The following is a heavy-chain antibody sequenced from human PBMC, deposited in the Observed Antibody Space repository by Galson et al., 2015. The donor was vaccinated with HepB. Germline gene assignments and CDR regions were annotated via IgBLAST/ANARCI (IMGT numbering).Heavy chain of an antibody. D-gene: IGHD5-18*01. CDR1: GYTFTSYG. J-gene: IGHJ4*02. CDR2: ISAYNGNT. Sequence: SVKVSCKASGYTFTSYGISWVRQAPGQGLEWMGWISAYNGNTNYAQKLQGRVTMTTDTSTSTAYMELRSLRSDDTAVYYCARDPWIQLWIGSGYQGPRHFDYWGQGTLVTVSS. V-gene: IGHV1-18*01. CDR3: ARDPWIQLWIGSGYQGPRHFDY.